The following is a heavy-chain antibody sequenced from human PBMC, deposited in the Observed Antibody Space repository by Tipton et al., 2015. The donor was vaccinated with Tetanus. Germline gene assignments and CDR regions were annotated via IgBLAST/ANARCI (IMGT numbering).Heavy chain of an antibody. J-gene: IGHJ4*02. CDR2: IYHTGGT. D-gene: IGHD3-22*01. V-gene: IGHV4-4*02. CDR3: AGADRSMAYFDF. CDR1: GGSISSSNW. Sequence: TLSLTCAVSGGSISSSNWWSWVRQPPGKGLEWIGEIYHTGGTNYNPSLKSRVTILVDKSKNRFSLKMSSVSAADTAVYYCAGADRSMAYFDFWGQGALVTVSS.